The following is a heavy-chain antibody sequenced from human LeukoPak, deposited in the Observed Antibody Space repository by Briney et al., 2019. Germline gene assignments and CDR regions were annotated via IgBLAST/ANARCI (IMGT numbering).Heavy chain of an antibody. J-gene: IGHJ4*02. CDR1: GGSISSYY. Sequence: SETLSLTCTVSGGSISSYYWSWIRQPPGKGLEWIGEINHSGSTSYNPSLKSRVTISVDTSKNQFSLKLSSVTAADTAVYYCARHSSDFDYWGQGTLVTVSS. CDR3: ARHSSDFDY. CDR2: INHSGST. D-gene: IGHD6-19*01. V-gene: IGHV4-34*01.